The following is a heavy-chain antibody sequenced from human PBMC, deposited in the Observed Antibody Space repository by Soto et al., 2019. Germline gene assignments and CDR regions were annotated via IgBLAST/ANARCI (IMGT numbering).Heavy chain of an antibody. V-gene: IGHV4-30-4*01. CDR2: IYYSGST. CDR1: GGSISSGDYY. J-gene: IGHJ4*02. CDR3: ARVGWGTGTTPRVYFDY. D-gene: IGHD1-1*01. Sequence: SETLSLTCTVSGGSISSGDYYWSWIRQPPGKGLEWIGYIYYSGSTYYNPSLKSRVTISVDTSKNQFSLKLSSVTAADTAVYYCARVGWGTGTTPRVYFDYWGQGTLVTVSS.